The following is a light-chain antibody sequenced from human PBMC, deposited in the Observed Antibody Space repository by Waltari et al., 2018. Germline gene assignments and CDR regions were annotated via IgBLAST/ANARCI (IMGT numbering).Light chain of an antibody. CDR3: HSYDRSLDGVV. CDR1: SSNIGADYG. Sequence: QSVLTQPPSVSGAPGQTVTISCTGSSSNIGADYGVHWYQQLPGTAPKLLIDNAANRPSGVPDRFSGSRSGTSASLAIIGLQAEDEADYFCHSYDRSLDGVVFGGGTKLTVL. CDR2: NAA. V-gene: IGLV1-40*01. J-gene: IGLJ2*01.